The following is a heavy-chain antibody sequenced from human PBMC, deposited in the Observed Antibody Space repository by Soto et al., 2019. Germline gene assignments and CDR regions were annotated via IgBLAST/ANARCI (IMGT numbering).Heavy chain of an antibody. CDR1: GGSISSGGYS. D-gene: IGHD5-18*01. V-gene: IGHV4-30-2*01. CDR3: ARTGEDTAMGYYFDY. CDR2: IYHSGST. J-gene: IGHJ4*02. Sequence: PSETLSLTCAVSGGSISSGGYSWSWIRQPPGKGLEWIGYIYHSGSTYYNPSLKSRVTISVDRSKNQFSLKLSSVTAADTAVYYCARTGEDTAMGYYFDYWGQGTLVTVSS.